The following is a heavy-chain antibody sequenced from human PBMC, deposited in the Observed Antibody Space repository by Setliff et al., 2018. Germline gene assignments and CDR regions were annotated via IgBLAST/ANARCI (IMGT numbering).Heavy chain of an antibody. V-gene: IGHV4-59*02. D-gene: IGHD1-1*01. CDR1: GASVSSHY. J-gene: IGHJ1*01. CDR2: ISYSGIT. CDR3: VREGYSEYFQD. Sequence: PSETLSLTCNVSGASVSSHYWDWIRQPPGKGLEWIGFISYSGITTYNVSLKSRVSISVDTSKNQLSLTLSSVTAADTAVYYCVREGYSEYFQDWGLRLSWSPSPQ.